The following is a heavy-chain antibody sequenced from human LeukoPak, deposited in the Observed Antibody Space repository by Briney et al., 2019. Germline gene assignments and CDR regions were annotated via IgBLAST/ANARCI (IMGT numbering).Heavy chain of an antibody. CDR2: ISSSSSYI. Sequence: GGSLRLSCAASGFTFSSYSMNWVRQAPGKGLEWVSSISSSSSYIYYADSVKGRFASSRDNAKNSLYLQMNSLRAEDTAVYYCARDSYCSSTSCPYGYWGQGTLVTVSS. D-gene: IGHD2-2*01. CDR1: GFTFSSYS. J-gene: IGHJ4*02. V-gene: IGHV3-21*01. CDR3: ARDSYCSSTSCPYGY.